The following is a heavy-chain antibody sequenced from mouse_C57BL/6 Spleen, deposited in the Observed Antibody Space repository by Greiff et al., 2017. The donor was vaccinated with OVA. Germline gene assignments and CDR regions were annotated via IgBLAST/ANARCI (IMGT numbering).Heavy chain of an antibody. V-gene: IGHV14-4*01. CDR2: IDPENGDT. CDR1: GFNIKDDY. CDR3: TTAYYGNPYFDY. J-gene: IGHJ2*01. Sequence: EVKLQESGAELVRPGASVKLSCTASGFNIKDDYMHWVKQRPEQGLEWIGWIDPENGDTEYASKFQGKATITADTSSNTAYLQLSSLTSENTAVYYCTTAYYGNPYFDYWGQGTTLTVSS. D-gene: IGHD2-10*01.